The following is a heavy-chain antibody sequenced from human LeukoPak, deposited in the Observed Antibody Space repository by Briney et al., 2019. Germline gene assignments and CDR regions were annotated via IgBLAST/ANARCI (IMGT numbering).Heavy chain of an antibody. D-gene: IGHD3-10*01. V-gene: IGHV3-64D*06. CDR3: VKGQYYYGSGSYYTH. Sequence: PGGSLRLSCSAFGFTFSSYPMHWVRQPTAKELEYVSVISSNGGSTYYADSVKGRFTISRDNSKNTLYLQMSSLRAEDTAVYYCVKGQYYYGSGSYYTHWGQGTLVTVSS. CDR2: ISSNGGST. J-gene: IGHJ4*02. CDR1: GFTFSSYP.